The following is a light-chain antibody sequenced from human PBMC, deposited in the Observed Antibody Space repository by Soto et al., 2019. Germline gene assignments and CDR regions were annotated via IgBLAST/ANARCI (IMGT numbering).Light chain of an antibody. CDR2: GNS. CDR3: QPYDSSLSGSYV. J-gene: IGLJ1*01. CDR1: SSNIGAGYD. Sequence: QPVLTQPPSVSGAPGQRVTISCTGSSSNIGAGYDVHWYQQLPGTAPKLLIYGNSNRPSGVPDRFSGSKSGTSASLAITGLQAEDEADYYCQPYDSSLSGSYVFGTGTQLTVL. V-gene: IGLV1-40*01.